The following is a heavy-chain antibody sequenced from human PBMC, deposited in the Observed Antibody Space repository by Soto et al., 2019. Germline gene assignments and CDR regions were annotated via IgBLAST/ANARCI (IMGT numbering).Heavy chain of an antibody. CDR1: GFTFSSYG. CDR2: ISYDGSNK. D-gene: IGHD3-22*01. V-gene: IGHV3-30*02. Sequence: GGSLRLSCAASGFTFSSYGMHWVRQAPGKGLEWVSFISYDGSNKYYADSVKGRFTISRDNSKNTLYLQMNSLRAEDTAVYYCAKDWEAYYYDSSGPDFDXWGQGTLVTVSX. J-gene: IGHJ4*02. CDR3: AKDWEAYYYDSSGPDFDX.